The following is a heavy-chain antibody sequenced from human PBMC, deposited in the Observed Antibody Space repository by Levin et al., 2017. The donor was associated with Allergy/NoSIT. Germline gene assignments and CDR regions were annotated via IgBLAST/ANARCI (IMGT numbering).Heavy chain of an antibody. CDR2: IYSSGST. D-gene: IGHD2-2*01. V-gene: IGHV4-59*01. CDR1: GASISTYH. Sequence: SETLSLTCTVSGASISTYHWSWIRQPPGKGLEWIGYIYSSGSTNYNPSLKSRLTISVDTSRNQFSLKLSSVTAADTAVYYCARDRMIDQSGNYYYYGMDLWGQGTTVIVSS. CDR3: ARDRMIDQSGNYYYYGMDL. J-gene: IGHJ6*02.